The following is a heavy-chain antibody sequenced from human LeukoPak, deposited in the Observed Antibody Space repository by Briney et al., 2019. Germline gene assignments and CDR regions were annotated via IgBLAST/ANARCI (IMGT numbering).Heavy chain of an antibody. J-gene: IGHJ4*02. CDR3: ARAPWTHLYYFDY. CDR1: GYTFTSYA. CDR2: INAGNGNT. V-gene: IGHV1-3*01. D-gene: IGHD1-1*01. Sequence: GASVKVSCKASGYTFTSYAMHWVRQAPGQRLEWMGWINAGNGNTKYSQKFQGRVTITRDTSASTAYMELSSLKSEDTAVYYCARAPWTHLYYFDYWGQGTLVTVSS.